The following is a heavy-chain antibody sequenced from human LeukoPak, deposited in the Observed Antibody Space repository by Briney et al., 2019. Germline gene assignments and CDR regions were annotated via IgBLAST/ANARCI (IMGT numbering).Heavy chain of an antibody. CDR2: FNPASGGT. V-gene: IGHV1-2*02. J-gene: IGHJ3*02. CDR3: ARGLYYGGNQRAHDAFDI. Sequence: ASVKVSCKASGYIFTDYYMHWVRQAPGQGLKWMGWFNPASGGTKYAQKFQGRVTMTRDASINTAYMELSSLGLDDTAVYYCARGLYYGGNQRAHDAFDIWGQGTLVTVSS. CDR1: GYIFTDYY. D-gene: IGHD4-23*01.